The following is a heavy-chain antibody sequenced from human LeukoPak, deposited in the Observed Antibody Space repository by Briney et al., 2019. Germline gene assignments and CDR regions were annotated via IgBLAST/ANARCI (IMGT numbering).Heavy chain of an antibody. Sequence: GGSLRLSCAASGFTFSNYAMSWARQAPGKGLEWVSSFTVSGGNTHYADSVKGRCTTSRDNSKNTLYLQMNSLRAEDTAVYYCAKDRVGDFWSGYTRIDYWGQGTLVTVSS. CDR1: GFTFSNYA. J-gene: IGHJ4*02. CDR2: FTVSGGNT. V-gene: IGHV3-23*01. D-gene: IGHD3-3*01. CDR3: AKDRVGDFWSGYTRIDY.